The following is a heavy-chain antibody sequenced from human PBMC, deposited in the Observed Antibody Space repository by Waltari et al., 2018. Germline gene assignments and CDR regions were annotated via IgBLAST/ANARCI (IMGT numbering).Heavy chain of an antibody. J-gene: IGHJ6*02. CDR2: IYHSGST. CDR3: ARHISPVGIFGVAYGMDV. V-gene: IGHV4-38-2*01. D-gene: IGHD3-3*01. Sequence: QVQLQESGPGLVKPSETLSLTCAVSGYSISSGYYWGWIRQPPGKGLEWIGSIYHSGSTYYNPSLKGRVTISVDTSKNQFSLKLSSVTAADTAVYYCARHISPVGIFGVAYGMDVWGQGTTVTVSS. CDR1: GYSISSGYY.